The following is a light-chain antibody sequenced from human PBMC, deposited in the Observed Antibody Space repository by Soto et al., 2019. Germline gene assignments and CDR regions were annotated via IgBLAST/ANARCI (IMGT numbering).Light chain of an antibody. CDR3: QQLNTLPFT. Sequence: ETQLTQSPSLLSASVGDRVTITCRASHDISTYLAWYQQKPGKAPKLMIYEASTLQSGVPSRFSGSGSGTEFTLTISGLLPEDFATYHCQQLNTLPFTFGQGTRLEIK. CDR1: HDISTY. J-gene: IGKJ5*01. V-gene: IGKV1-9*01. CDR2: EAS.